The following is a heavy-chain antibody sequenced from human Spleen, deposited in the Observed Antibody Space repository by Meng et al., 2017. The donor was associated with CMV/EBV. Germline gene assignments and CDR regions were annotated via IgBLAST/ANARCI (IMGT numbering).Heavy chain of an antibody. D-gene: IGHD2-2*02. CDR3: ARDEPAAILGPYYYGMDV. V-gene: IGHV3-7*01. CDR1: GFTFSNAW. CDR2: IKQDGSEK. Sequence: LSLTCAASGFTFSNAWMSWVRQAPGKGLEWVANIKQDGSEKYYVDSVKGRFTISRDNAKNSPYLQMNSLRAEDTAVYYCARDEPAAILGPYYYGMDVWGQGTTVTVSS. J-gene: IGHJ6*02.